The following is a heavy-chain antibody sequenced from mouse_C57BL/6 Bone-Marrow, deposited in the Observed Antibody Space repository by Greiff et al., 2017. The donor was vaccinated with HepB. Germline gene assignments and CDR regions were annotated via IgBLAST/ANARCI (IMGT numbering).Heavy chain of an antibody. CDR2: IDPSDSYT. CDR3: ASLNWCGFAY. V-gene: IGHV1-50*01. D-gene: IGHD4-1*02. Sequence: QVQLQQPGAELVKPGASVKLSCKASGYTFTSYWMQWVKQRPGQGLEWIGEIDPSDSYTNYNQKFKGKATLTVDTSSSTAYMQLSSLTSEDSAVYYCASLNWCGFAYWGQGTLVTVSA. J-gene: IGHJ3*01. CDR1: GYTFTSYW.